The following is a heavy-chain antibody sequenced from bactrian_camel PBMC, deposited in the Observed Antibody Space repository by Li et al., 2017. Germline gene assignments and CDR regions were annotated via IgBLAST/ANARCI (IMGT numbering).Heavy chain of an antibody. J-gene: IGHJ6*01. CDR3: VADCELRYDQFIFQTGT. V-gene: IGHV3S6*01. D-gene: IGHD7*01. CDR2: ILSGGSFT. Sequence: HVQLVESGGGSVQAGGALRLSCAASGSTASTNYFAWFRQAPGKEREGVAVILSGGSFTLYADSVKGRFTISRDNAKNTLYLQMNSLKPEDSAMYYCVADCELRYDQFIFQTGTWGHGTQVTVS. CDR1: GSTASTNY.